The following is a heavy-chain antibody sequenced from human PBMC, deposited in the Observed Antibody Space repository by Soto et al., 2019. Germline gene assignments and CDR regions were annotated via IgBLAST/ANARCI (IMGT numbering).Heavy chain of an antibody. Sequence: PSETLSLTCTVSGRSMSGYYWSWIRQPAGERLEWIGRIYTSGTTDFNPSLKGRVTMSVDTSKNQFSLKLSSVTAADTAVYYCASGGSCYSRYCYFDYWGQGTLVTVSS. CDR2: IYTSGTT. CDR3: ASGGSCYSRYCYFDY. V-gene: IGHV4-4*07. CDR1: GRSMSGYY. J-gene: IGHJ4*02. D-gene: IGHD2-15*01.